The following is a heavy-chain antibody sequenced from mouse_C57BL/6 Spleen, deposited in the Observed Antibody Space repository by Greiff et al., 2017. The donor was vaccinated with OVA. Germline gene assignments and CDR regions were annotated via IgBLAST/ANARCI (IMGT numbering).Heavy chain of an antibody. V-gene: IGHV1-64*01. CDR3: ARGYGYLAWFAY. Sequence: QVQLQQSGAELVKPGASVKLSCKASGYTFTSYWMHWVKQRPGQGLEWIGMIHPNSGSTNYNEKFKSKATLTVDKSSSTAYMQLSSLTSEDSAVYYCARGYGYLAWFAYWGQGTLVTVSA. D-gene: IGHD2-2*01. J-gene: IGHJ3*01. CDR2: IHPNSGST. CDR1: GYTFTSYW.